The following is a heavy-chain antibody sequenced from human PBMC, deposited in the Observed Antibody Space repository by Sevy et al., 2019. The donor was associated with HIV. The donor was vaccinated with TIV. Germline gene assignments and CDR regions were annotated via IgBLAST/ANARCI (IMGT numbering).Heavy chain of an antibody. J-gene: IGHJ4*02. CDR1: GFSFSTYG. CDR2: ISYDGSRK. Sequence: GGSLRLSCPASGFSFSTYGMHWVRQAPGKGLEWAAAISYDGSRKYYEDSVKGRFTISRDNSKNTLYLEINGLRPEDTALFYRGKDWGGGQGLYLYFDHWGQGALVTVSS. CDR3: GKDWGGGQGLYLYFDH. D-gene: IGHD3-16*01. V-gene: IGHV3-30*05.